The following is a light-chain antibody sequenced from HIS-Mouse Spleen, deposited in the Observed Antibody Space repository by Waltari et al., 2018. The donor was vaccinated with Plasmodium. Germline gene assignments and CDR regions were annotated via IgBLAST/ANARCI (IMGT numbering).Light chain of an antibody. Sequence: SYELTQPPSVSVSPGQTASITCPGDHLGEKNDFWYQQKPGQSPVLVIYQDSKRPSGIPERFSGSNSGNTATLTISGTQAMDEADYYCQAWDSSTVVFGGGTKLTVL. CDR1: HLGEKN. CDR3: QAWDSSTVV. J-gene: IGLJ2*01. V-gene: IGLV3-1*01. CDR2: QDS.